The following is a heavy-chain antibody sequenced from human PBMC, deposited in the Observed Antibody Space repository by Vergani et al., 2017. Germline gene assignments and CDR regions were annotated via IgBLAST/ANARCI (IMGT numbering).Heavy chain of an antibody. J-gene: IGHJ6*03. V-gene: IGHV4-59*01. CDR1: GGSISSYY. Sequence: QVQLQESGPGLVKPSETLSLTCTVSGGSISSYYWSWIRQPPGKGLEWIGYIYYSGSTNYNPSLKSRVTISVDTSKNQFSLKLSSVTAADTAVYYCARGLETGIAARYDYMDVWGKGTTVTVSS. D-gene: IGHD6-6*01. CDR3: ARGLETGIAARYDYMDV. CDR2: IYYSGST.